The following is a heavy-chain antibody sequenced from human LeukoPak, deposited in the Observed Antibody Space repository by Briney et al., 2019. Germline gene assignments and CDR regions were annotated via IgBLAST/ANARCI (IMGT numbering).Heavy chain of an antibody. CDR1: GFTLSAYG. J-gene: IGHJ4*02. CDR3: ARGQEFDDGVFDS. D-gene: IGHD1-1*01. CDR2: IRSNGATA. Sequence: PGGSLRLSCAASGFTLSAYGMSWVRQAPGKGLEWVSTIRSNGATASNAASVKGRFTISRDNSKNTVYLQVNSLRVEDTAIYYCARGQEFDDGVFDSWGEGTLVTVSS. V-gene: IGHV3-23*01.